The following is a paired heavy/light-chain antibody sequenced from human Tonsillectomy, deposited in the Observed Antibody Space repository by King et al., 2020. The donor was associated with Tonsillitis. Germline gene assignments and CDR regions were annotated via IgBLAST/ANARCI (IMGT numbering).Heavy chain of an antibody. CDR2: ITDDGDDR. D-gene: IGHD3-3*01. Sequence: QVLLVESGGGVVQPGRSLRLSCEGSGFNFGNHGMHWVRQAPGKGLEWVAVITDDGDDRFYVDSVKGRFTISRDNSKHTIYLEMNSLTAEDTGVYYCAKVTGHNFWDYMDVWGKGTTVVVSS. J-gene: IGHJ6*03. CDR1: GFNFGNHG. V-gene: IGHV3-30*18. CDR3: AKVTGHNFWDYMDV.
Light chain of an antibody. CDR3: QQYNKWPLT. Sequence: ETVMTQSPATLSASPGERVTLSCRAGQSVSGDLAWYQQKPGQTPRLLIFGASTRATGIPARFSGSGSGTDFTLTISSLQSEDFALYFCQQYNKWPLTFGGGTKVEI. V-gene: IGKV3-15*01. CDR2: GAS. J-gene: IGKJ4*02. CDR1: QSVSGD.